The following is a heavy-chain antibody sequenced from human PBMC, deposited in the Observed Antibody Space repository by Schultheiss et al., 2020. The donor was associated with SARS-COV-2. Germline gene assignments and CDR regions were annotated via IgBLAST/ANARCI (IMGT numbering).Heavy chain of an antibody. CDR1: GFSFSDYY. D-gene: IGHD2-15*01. V-gene: IGHV3-7*05. CDR2: IKQDGSEK. Sequence: GGSLRLSCAASGFSFSDYYMSWIRQAPGKGLEWVANIKQDGSEKYYVDSVKGRFTISRDNAKNSLYLQMNSLRVEDTALYFCARSGGGLIVGAFDIWGQGTMVTVSS. J-gene: IGHJ3*02. CDR3: ARSGGGLIVGAFDI.